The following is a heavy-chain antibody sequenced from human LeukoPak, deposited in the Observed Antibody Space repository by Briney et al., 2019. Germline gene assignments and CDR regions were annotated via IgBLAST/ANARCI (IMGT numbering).Heavy chain of an antibody. CDR2: ISWNGGST. J-gene: IGHJ4*02. Sequence: GGSLSLSCAASGFTFNDYTMHWVRQAPGKGLEWVSLISWNGGSTYYADSVKGRFTISRDNSKNSLYLQMNSLRTEDTALYYCAKDMSLGGSSSSDLYFAYWGQGTLVTVSS. D-gene: IGHD6-6*01. CDR1: GFTFNDYT. V-gene: IGHV3-43*01. CDR3: AKDMSLGGSSSSDLYFAY.